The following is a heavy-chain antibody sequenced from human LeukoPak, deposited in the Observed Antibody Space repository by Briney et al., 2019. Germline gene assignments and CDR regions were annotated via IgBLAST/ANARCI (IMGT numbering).Heavy chain of an antibody. Sequence: SETLSLTCTVSGGSISSSSYYWGWIRQPPGKGLEWIGSLYYSGSTYYNPSLKSRVTISVDRSKNQFSLKLSSVTAADTAVYYCARDIVVVPAAMESNAFDIWGQGTMVTVSS. CDR3: ARDIVVVPAAMESNAFDI. D-gene: IGHD2-2*01. J-gene: IGHJ3*02. CDR2: LYYSGST. CDR1: GGSISSSSYY. V-gene: IGHV4-39*07.